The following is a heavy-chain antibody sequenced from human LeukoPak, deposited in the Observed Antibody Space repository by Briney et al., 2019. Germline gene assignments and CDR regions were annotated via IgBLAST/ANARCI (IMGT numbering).Heavy chain of an antibody. V-gene: IGHV4-30-4*08. CDR1: GGSISSGDYY. J-gene: IGHJ6*03. CDR3: ARGNYYYYYMDV. Sequence: SETLSLTCTVSGGSISSGDYYWSWIRQPPGKGLEWIGYIYYSGSTNYNPSLKSRVTISVDTSKNQFSLKLSSVTAADTAVYYCARGNYYYYYMDVWGKGTTVTVSS. CDR2: IYYSGST.